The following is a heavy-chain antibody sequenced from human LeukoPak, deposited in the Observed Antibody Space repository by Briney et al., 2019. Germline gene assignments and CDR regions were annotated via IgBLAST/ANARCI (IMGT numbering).Heavy chain of an antibody. V-gene: IGHV3-23*01. D-gene: IGHD4-17*01. CDR2: INGAGNSS. CDR1: GFTFNLYA. J-gene: IGHJ5*02. CDR3: AKRGLRGNWFHP. Sequence: GGSLRLSCAASGFTFNLYAMNWVRQAPGKGLEWVSSINGAGNSSYYADSLRGRFTVSRDNSKNTLYRQMNSLRAEDTAVYYCAKRGLRGNWFHPWGQGTPVTVSS.